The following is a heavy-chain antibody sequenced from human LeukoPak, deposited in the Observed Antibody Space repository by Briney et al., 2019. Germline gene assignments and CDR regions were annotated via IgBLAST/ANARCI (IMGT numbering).Heavy chain of an antibody. D-gene: IGHD2-15*01. CDR1: GFTFSSYD. V-gene: IGHV3-23*01. CDR3: ARARYCSGGSCLGAFDI. Sequence: PGGSLRLSCAASGFTFSSYDMTWVRQAPGRGLERVSSIRPSGDNTYYADSVKGRFTISRDNSKNTLYLQMNSLRAEDTAVYYCARARYCSGGSCLGAFDIWGQGTMVTVSS. CDR2: IRPSGDNT. J-gene: IGHJ3*02.